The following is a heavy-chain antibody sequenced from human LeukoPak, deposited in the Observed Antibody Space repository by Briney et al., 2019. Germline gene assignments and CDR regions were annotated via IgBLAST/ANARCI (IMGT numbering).Heavy chain of an antibody. D-gene: IGHD3-22*01. CDR1: GFTVSSNY. Sequence: GGSLRLSCAASGFTVSSNYMSWVRQAPGKGLVWVSRINSDGSSTTYADSVKGRFTISRDNAKNTLYLQMNNLRAEDTAVYYCARDLSSGYYPELFDYWGQGTLVTVSS. CDR2: INSDGSST. V-gene: IGHV3-74*01. CDR3: ARDLSSGYYPELFDY. J-gene: IGHJ4*02.